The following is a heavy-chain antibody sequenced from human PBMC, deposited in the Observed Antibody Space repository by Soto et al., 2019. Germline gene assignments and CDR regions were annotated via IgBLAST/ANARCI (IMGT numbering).Heavy chain of an antibody. V-gene: IGHV4-59*01. CDR1: GGSISSYY. CDR2: IYYSGST. Sequence: SETLSLTCTVSGGSISSYYWSWIRQPPGKGLEWIGYIYYSGSTNYNPSLKSRVTISVDTSKNQFSLKLSSVTAADTAVYYCARGGFGPLTGQDYGDYGPKHWFDPWGQGTLVTVSS. CDR3: ARGGFGPLTGQDYGDYGPKHWFDP. J-gene: IGHJ5*02. D-gene: IGHD4-17*01.